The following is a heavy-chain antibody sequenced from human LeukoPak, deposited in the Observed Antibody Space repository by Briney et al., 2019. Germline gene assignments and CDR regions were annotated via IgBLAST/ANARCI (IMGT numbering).Heavy chain of an antibody. V-gene: IGHV6-1*01. J-gene: IGHJ5*02. Sequence: SQILSLTCGISGDSVSSNSAGWNWVRQSPSGGLEWLGRTYYRSKWYNDYAVSVRSRITINADTSKKQFSLQLKSVTPEDTAVYYCASEDSSAWGYFDAWGQGTLVTVAS. D-gene: IGHD6-19*01. CDR1: GDSVSSNSAG. CDR3: ASEDSSAWGYFDA. CDR2: TYYRSKWYN.